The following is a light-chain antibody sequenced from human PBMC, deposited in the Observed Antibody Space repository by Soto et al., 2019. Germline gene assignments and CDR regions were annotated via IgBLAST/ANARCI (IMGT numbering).Light chain of an antibody. J-gene: IGLJ1*01. CDR3: TAYKSNSSNV. Sequence: QSVLTQPASVSGSPGQSIPISCTGTSRDVGGYNYVSWYQQHPGKAPQLMIYDVSNRPSGGSNRFSCSKSGNTASLTISGVLVKEEADYSCTAYKSNSSNVSGPGTK. CDR1: SRDVGGYNY. CDR2: DVS. V-gene: IGLV2-14*01.